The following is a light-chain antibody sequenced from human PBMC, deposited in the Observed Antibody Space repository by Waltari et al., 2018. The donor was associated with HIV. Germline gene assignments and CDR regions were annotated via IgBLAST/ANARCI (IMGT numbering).Light chain of an antibody. J-gene: IGKJ4*01. CDR2: AAS. CDR3: QQSHSVPFT. Sequence: DIQMTQSPSSLSASPVDTITITCRTSQDIKTELNWYQQKPGTAPKLLVYAASGFQSGVPARISGSGSGTDFTLTINTLQPDDSATYFCQQSHSVPFTFGAGTKVDVK. CDR1: QDIKTE. V-gene: IGKV1-39*01.